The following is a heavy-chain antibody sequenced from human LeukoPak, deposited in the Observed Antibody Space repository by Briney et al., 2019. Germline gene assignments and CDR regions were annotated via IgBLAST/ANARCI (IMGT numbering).Heavy chain of an antibody. CDR2: INPNSGGT. J-gene: IGHJ6*03. V-gene: IGHV1-2*02. D-gene: IGHD6-19*01. CDR3: ARGPQWLDDYYYYYMDV. Sequence: ASVKVSCKASGYTFTGYYMHWARQAPGQGLEWMGWINPNSGGTNYAQKFQGRVTMTRDTSISTAYMELSRLRSDDTAVYYCARGPQWLDDYYYYYMDVWGKGTTVTVSS. CDR1: GYTFTGYY.